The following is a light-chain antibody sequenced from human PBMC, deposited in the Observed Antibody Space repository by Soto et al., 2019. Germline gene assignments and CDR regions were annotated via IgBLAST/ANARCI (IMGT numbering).Light chain of an antibody. Sequence: EIVLTQSPGTLSLSPGERATLSCRASQSVSTNYLAWYQRKPGQAPRLLIYGASSRATDIPNRFSGSGSGTDFTLTITRLKAEDFAVYYCQQYGSSPPTCGKGTKVEIK. CDR1: QSVSTNY. J-gene: IGKJ1*01. V-gene: IGKV3-20*01. CDR3: QQYGSSPPT. CDR2: GAS.